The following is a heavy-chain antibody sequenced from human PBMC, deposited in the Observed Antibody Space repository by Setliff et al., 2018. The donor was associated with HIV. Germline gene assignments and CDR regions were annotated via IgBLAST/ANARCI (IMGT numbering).Heavy chain of an antibody. Sequence: SETLSLTCAVYGGSFSDYYWTWIRQSPGKGLEWIGEINHRGSTNYNPSLKSRVTVSVDTSKNQFSLNLGSVTAADTAVYYCERESPSSSWFYFDFWGQGTLVTVSS. CDR1: GGSFSDYY. CDR3: ERESPSSSWFYFDF. CDR2: INHRGST. J-gene: IGHJ4*02. D-gene: IGHD6-13*01. V-gene: IGHV4-34*01.